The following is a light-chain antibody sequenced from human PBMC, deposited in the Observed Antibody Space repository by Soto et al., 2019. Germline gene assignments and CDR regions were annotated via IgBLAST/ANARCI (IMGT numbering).Light chain of an antibody. Sequence: EIVLTQSPGTLSLSPGERATLSCRASQSVSSSYLAWYQQKPGPAPRLLIYGASSRATGIPDRFSGSGSGTDFTLTISRLEPEDFAVYYCQQYGSIPRTFGQGTKVDI. J-gene: IGKJ1*01. CDR3: QQYGSIPRT. CDR1: QSVSSSY. V-gene: IGKV3-20*01. CDR2: GAS.